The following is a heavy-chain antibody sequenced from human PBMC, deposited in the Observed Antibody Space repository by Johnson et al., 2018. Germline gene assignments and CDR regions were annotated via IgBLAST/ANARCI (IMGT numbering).Heavy chain of an antibody. V-gene: IGHV4-59*01. CDR1: GNSFSPYF. CDR2: NYNSGST. CDR3: AATVTGRTGTTAFDI. Sequence: QVQLQESGPGLVKPSETLSLICTVSGNSFSPYFWTWIRQPPGKGLELIGHNYNSGSTPYYPSLKSRVPISLDAAKTQVSLKVSSVTAADAAIDYCAATVTGRTGTTAFDIWGQGALFNVSS. J-gene: IGHJ3*02. D-gene: IGHD4-17*01.